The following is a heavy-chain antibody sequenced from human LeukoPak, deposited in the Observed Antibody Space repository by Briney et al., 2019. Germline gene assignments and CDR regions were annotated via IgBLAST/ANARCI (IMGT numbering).Heavy chain of an antibody. CDR2: INPNSGGT. Sequence: ASVKVSCKASGYTFTGYYMHWVRQAPGQGLEWMGWINPNSGGTNYAQKFQGRVTMTRDTSISTAYMELSRLRSDDTAVYYCARGRMCYDYIWGSYQTLHYFDYWGQGTLVTVSS. J-gene: IGHJ4*02. CDR3: ARGRMCYDYIWGSYQTLHYFDY. D-gene: IGHD3-16*01. V-gene: IGHV1-2*02. CDR1: GYTFTGYY.